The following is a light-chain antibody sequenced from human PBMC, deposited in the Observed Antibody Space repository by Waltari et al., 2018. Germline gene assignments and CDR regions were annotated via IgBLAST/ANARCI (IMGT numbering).Light chain of an antibody. CDR2: DVS. CDR3: SSYASSGSLV. CDR1: RSDVGGYNF. J-gene: IGLJ6*01. V-gene: IGLV2-14*03. Sequence: QSALTQPASVSGSPGQSITLSCSGTRSDVGGYNFVSWYQKHPDKAPKLIIFDVSNRPPGISDRFSGSKSGNTASLIISGLQTGDEAEYYCSSYASSGSLVFGSGTLVTVL.